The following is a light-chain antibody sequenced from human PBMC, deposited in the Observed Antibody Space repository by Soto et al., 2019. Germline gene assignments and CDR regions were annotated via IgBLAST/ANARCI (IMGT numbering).Light chain of an antibody. Sequence: EIVLTQSPGTLSLSPGERATLSCRASQSVSSTYLAWYQHKPGQAPRLLIYGASSRETGIPDTFSGSGSGTDFTLTISRLEPEDFAVYYCQQYESSPRTFGQGTKVEIK. J-gene: IGKJ1*01. CDR3: QQYESSPRT. CDR1: QSVSSTY. V-gene: IGKV3-20*01. CDR2: GAS.